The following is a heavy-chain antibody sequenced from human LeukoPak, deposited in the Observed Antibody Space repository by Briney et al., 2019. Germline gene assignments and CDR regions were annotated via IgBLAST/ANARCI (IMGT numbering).Heavy chain of an antibody. CDR3: AREIFEYSSSYRTFDY. Sequence: PGGSLRLSCAASGFTFSSYSMNWGRQAPGKGLEWVSSISSSSSYIYYADSVKGRFTISRDNAKNSLYLQMNSLRAEDTSVYYCAREIFEYSSSYRTFDYWGQGTLVTVSS. D-gene: IGHD6-6*01. V-gene: IGHV3-21*01. CDR1: GFTFSSYS. CDR2: ISSSSSYI. J-gene: IGHJ4*02.